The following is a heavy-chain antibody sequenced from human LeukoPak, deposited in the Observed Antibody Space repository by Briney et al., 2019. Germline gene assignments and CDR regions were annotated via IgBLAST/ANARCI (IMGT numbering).Heavy chain of an antibody. D-gene: IGHD2-2*02. CDR2: ISAYNGNT. V-gene: IGHV1-18*01. CDR1: GYTFTSYG. Sequence: AAVKVSCKASGYTFTSYGISWVRQAPGQGLEWMGWISAYNGNTNYAQKLQGRVTMTTDTSTSTAYMELRSLRSDDTAVYYCARGRGDCSSTSCYSDYWGQGTLVTVSS. CDR3: ARGRGDCSSTSCYSDY. J-gene: IGHJ4*02.